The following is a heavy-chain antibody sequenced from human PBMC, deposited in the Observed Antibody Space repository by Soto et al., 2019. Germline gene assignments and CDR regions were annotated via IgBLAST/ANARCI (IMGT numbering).Heavy chain of an antibody. D-gene: IGHD4-17*01. CDR1: GGTFSSYA. CDR2: IIPIFGTA. V-gene: IGHV1-69*13. CDR3: ARGYDYGDPASYFYY. J-gene: IGHJ4*02. Sequence: AASVKVSCKASGGTFSSYAISWVRQAPGQGLEWMGGIIPIFGTANDAQKFQGRVTITADESTSTAYMELSSLRSEDTAVYYCARGYDYGDPASYFYYWGQGTLVTVS.